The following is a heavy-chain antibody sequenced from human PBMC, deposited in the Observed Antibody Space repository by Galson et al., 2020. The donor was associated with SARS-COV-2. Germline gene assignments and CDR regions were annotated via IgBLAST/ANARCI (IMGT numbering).Heavy chain of an antibody. CDR2: IYYSGST. CDR3: ARARRITIFGVVTNFDY. Sequence: SQTLSLTSTVSGGSISSGDYYWSWIRQPPGKGLEWIGYIYYSGSTYYNPSLKSRVTISVDTSKNQFSLKLSSVTAADTAVYYCARARRITIFGVVTNFDYWGQGTLVTVSS. V-gene: IGHV4-30-4*01. J-gene: IGHJ4*02. CDR1: GGSISSGDYY. D-gene: IGHD3-3*01.